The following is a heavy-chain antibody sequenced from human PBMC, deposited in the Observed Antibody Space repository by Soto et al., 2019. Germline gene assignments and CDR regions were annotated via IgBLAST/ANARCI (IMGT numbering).Heavy chain of an antibody. CDR3: ARCRPTGTGGFDP. V-gene: IGHV4-31*03. D-gene: IGHD1-1*01. J-gene: IGHJ5*02. Sequence: SETLSLTCTVSGGSISSGGYYWSWIRQHPGKGLEWIGYIYYSGSTYYNPSLKSRVTISVDTSKNQFSLKLSSVTAADTAVYYCARCRPTGTGGFDPWGQGTLVTVSS. CDR2: IYYSGST. CDR1: GGSISSGGYY.